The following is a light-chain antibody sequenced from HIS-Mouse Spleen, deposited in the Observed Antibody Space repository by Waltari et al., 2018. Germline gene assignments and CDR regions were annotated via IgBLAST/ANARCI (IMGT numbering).Light chain of an antibody. CDR1: SSDVGGYNY. V-gene: IGLV2-14*01. Sequence: QSALTQPASVSGSPGQSITIPCTGTSSDVGGYNYVSWYQHHPGKAPKLMIYEVSNRPSGVSNRFSGSKSGNTASLTISGLQAEDEADYYCSSYTSSSTWVFGGGTRLTVL. CDR2: EVS. J-gene: IGLJ3*02. CDR3: SSYTSSSTWV.